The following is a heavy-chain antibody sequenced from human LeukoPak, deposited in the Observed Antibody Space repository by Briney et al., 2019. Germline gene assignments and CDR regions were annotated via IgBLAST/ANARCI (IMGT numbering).Heavy chain of an antibody. Sequence: VGSLRLSCAASGFTVSGNYMSWVRQAPGKGLEWVSVIYRDGTIHYADSVKGRSTISRDNSKNTLYLQVNSLRAEDTAVYYCAKVEVASTGMSAFDIWGQGTMVTVSS. CDR3: AKVEVASTGMSAFDI. V-gene: IGHV3-53*01. CDR1: GFTVSGNY. D-gene: IGHD6-13*01. CDR2: IYRDGTI. J-gene: IGHJ3*02.